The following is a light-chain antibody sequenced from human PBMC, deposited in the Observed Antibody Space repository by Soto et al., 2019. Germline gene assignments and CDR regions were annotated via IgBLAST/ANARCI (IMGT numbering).Light chain of an antibody. CDR3: QQDGSSPQM. Sequence: EVVLTQSPGTLSLSPGDTATLSCKASQSLNFTHLAWPLAWYQQRPGQAPRLLVYGPSTRAAGIADRFSGSGSGRDFPLTISILEPEDLAVDYLQQDGSSPQMFGQGTKVEI. CDR1: QSLNFTH. CDR2: GPS. V-gene: IGKV3-20*01. J-gene: IGKJ1*01.